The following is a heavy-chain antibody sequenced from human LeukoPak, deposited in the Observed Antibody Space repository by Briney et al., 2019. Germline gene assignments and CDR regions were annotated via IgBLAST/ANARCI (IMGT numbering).Heavy chain of an antibody. J-gene: IGHJ4*02. V-gene: IGHV4-59*01. CDR3: ARLAIFSRSSSDY. CDR1: GGSISSYY. D-gene: IGHD6-6*01. Sequence: SETLSLTCTVSGGSISSYYWSWIRQPPGKGLEWIGYIYYSGSTNYNPSLKSRVTISVDTSKNQFSLKLSSVTAADTAVYYCARLAIFSRSSSDYWGQGILVTVSS. CDR2: IYYSGST.